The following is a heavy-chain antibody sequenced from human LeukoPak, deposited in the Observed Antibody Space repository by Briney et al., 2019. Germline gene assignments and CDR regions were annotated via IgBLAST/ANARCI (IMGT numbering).Heavy chain of an antibody. CDR1: GGSIRSTSYY. V-gene: IGHV4-39*01. Sequence: PSETLSLTCTVSGGSIRSTSYYWSWIRQPPGKGPEWIGSIYYSGSTYYNPSLKSRVTISVDTSKNQFSLKLSSVTAADTAVYYCGRLFYDFWSGHYYYYMDVWGKGTTVTVSS. J-gene: IGHJ6*03. CDR2: IYYSGST. CDR3: GRLFYDFWSGHYYYYMDV. D-gene: IGHD3-3*01.